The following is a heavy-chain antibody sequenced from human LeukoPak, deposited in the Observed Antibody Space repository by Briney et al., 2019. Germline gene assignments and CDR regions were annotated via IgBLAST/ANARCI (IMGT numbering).Heavy chain of an antibody. CDR3: ARGYCSGGSCRQFDP. CDR2: IYTSGST. Sequence: PSETLSLTCTVSGGSISSYYWSWIRQPAGKGLEWIGRIYTSGSTNYNPSLKSRVTMSVDTSKNQFSLRLSSVTAADTAVYYCARGYCSGGSCRQFDPWGQGTLVTVSS. CDR1: GGSISSYY. V-gene: IGHV4-4*07. J-gene: IGHJ5*02. D-gene: IGHD2-15*01.